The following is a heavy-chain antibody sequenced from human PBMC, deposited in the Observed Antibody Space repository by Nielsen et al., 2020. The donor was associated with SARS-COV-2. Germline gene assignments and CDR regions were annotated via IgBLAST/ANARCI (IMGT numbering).Heavy chain of an antibody. CDR1: GGTFSSYA. V-gene: IGHV1-18*01. CDR3: ARRKSQASRHGMDV. J-gene: IGHJ6*02. Sequence: ASVKVSCKASGGTFSSYAISWVRQAPGQGLEWMGWISAYNGNTNYAQKLQGRVTMTTDTSTSTAYMELSSLKASDTGIYFCARRKSQASRHGMDVWGQGTTVTVSS. CDR2: ISAYNGNT.